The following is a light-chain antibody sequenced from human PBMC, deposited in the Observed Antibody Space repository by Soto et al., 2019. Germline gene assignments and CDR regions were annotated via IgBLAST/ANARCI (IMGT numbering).Light chain of an antibody. CDR1: SSDVGGYNY. V-gene: IGLV2-8*01. Sequence: QSALTQPPSASGSLGQSVTISCTGTSSDVGGYNYVSWHQQHPGKAPKVMIYEVTKRPPEVPDRFSGSKSGNTASLTVSGLQAEDEADYYCSSFAGGGNPVLLGGGTKVTVL. CDR3: SSFAGGGNPVL. CDR2: EVT. J-gene: IGLJ2*01.